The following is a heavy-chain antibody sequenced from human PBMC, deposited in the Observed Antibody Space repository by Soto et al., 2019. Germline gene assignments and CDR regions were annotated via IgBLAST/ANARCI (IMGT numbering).Heavy chain of an antibody. D-gene: IGHD6-19*01. CDR3: ASSPVTGIYYAMDV. J-gene: IGHJ6*02. V-gene: IGHV4-30-4*01. CDR1: GGSISSADHL. CDR2: IHYGGST. Sequence: SETLSLTCSVSGGSISSADHLWSWIRQPPGKGLEWIGYIHYGGSTHYDPSLKSRITISLDTSKNQISLKLSSVTAADTAVYYCASSPVTGIYYAMDVWGQGTTVTVSS.